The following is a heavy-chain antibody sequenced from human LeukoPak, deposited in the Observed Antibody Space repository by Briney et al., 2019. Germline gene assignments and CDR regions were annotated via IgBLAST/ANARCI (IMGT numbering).Heavy chain of an antibody. Sequence: ASVKVSCKASGYTFTSYGISWVRQAPGQGLEWMGWIGAYNGNTNYAQKLQGRVTMTTDTSTSTAYMELRSLRSDDTAVYYCARDEPFGLVNDAFDIWGQGTMVTVSS. CDR3: ARDEPFGLVNDAFDI. CDR2: IGAYNGNT. CDR1: GYTFTSYG. V-gene: IGHV1-18*01. D-gene: IGHD3-3*01. J-gene: IGHJ3*02.